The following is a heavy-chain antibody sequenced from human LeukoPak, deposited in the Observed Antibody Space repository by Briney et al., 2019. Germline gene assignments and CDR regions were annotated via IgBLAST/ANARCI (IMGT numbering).Heavy chain of an antibody. CDR1: GGSISSGGYS. J-gene: IGHJ4*02. CDR2: IYHSGST. D-gene: IGHD3-3*01. CDR3: ARGSYDFWSGYYRGTGRYYFDY. V-gene: IGHV4-30-2*01. Sequence: SETLSLTCAVSGGSISSGGYSWSWIRQPPGKGLEWIGYIYHSGSTYYNPSLKSRVTISVDTSKNQFSLKLSSVTAADTAVYYCARGSYDFWSGYYRGTGRYYFDYWGQGTLVTVSS.